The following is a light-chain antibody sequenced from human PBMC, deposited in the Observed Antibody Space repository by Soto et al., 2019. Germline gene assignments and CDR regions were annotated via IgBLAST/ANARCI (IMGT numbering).Light chain of an antibody. CDR3: QQYGSSPRT. V-gene: IGKV3-20*01. CDR1: QSVSSSY. CDR2: GAS. J-gene: IGKJ1*01. Sequence: EIVLTQSPGTLSLSPGERATLSCRASQSVSSSYLTWYQQKPGQAPRLPIYGASSRAAGIPGRFSGSGSGTDFTLSISRLEPEYFAVYYCQQYGSSPRTFGQGTKVEIK.